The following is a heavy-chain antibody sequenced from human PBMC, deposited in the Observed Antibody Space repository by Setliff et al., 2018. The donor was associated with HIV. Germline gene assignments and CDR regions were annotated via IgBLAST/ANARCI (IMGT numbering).Heavy chain of an antibody. V-gene: IGHV5-51*01. CDR1: GYTFTNYW. Sequence: PGESLKISCRGSGYTFTNYWIGWVRQMPGRGLEWMGIIYPGDSDNRYSPSFEGQVTMSADKSIGVAYLQWSSLKASDTAMYYCARRFGFDSAGYANDAFDIWGQGTMVTVSS. CDR2: IYPGDSDN. J-gene: IGHJ3*02. CDR3: ARRFGFDSAGYANDAFDI. D-gene: IGHD3-22*01.